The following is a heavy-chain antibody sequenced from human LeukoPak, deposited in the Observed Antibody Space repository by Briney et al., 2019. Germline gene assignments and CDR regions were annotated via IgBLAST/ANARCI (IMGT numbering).Heavy chain of an antibody. Sequence: SETLSLTCTVSGDSIGSYYWSWLRQSAGKGLEWIGRIYSSGTTDYNPSLKSRVTMSVDTSKNQFSLKLSSVTAADTAVYYCARGGEDSSGWYPYFDYWGQGTLVTVSS. V-gene: IGHV4-4*07. CDR2: IYSSGTT. CDR3: ARGGEDSSGWYPYFDY. CDR1: GDSIGSYY. D-gene: IGHD6-19*01. J-gene: IGHJ4*02.